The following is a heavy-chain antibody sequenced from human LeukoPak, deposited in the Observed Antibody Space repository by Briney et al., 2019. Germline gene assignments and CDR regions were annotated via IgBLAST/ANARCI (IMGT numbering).Heavy chain of an antibody. J-gene: IGHJ1*01. CDR2: ISGSGGST. Sequence: SAISGSGGSTYYADSVKGRFTISRDNSKNTLYLQMNSLRAEDTAVYYCAKIEGADNVVLPAAILRKKNWGLG. V-gene: IGHV3-23*01. CDR3: AKIEGADNVVLPAAILRKKN. D-gene: IGHD2-2*01.